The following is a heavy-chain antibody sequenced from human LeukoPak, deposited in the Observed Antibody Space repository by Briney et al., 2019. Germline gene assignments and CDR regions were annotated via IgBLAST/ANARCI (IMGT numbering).Heavy chain of an antibody. CDR2: IKHNGGEK. V-gene: IGHV3-7*01. CDR3: ARDRGWRSSGYYLYHFDY. CDR1: GFTFTDYF. J-gene: IGHJ4*02. Sequence: GGSLRLSCVASGFTFTDYFMSWVRQAPGKGLEWVASIKHNGGEKYYVDSVKGRFTISRDNAKNSLYLEMSSLRVEDAAVYYCARDRGWRSSGYYLYHFDYWGQGTLVTFAS. D-gene: IGHD3-22*01.